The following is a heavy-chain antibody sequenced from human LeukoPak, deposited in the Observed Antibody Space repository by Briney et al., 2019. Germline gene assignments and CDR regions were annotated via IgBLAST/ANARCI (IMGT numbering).Heavy chain of an antibody. V-gene: IGHV3-30*04. CDR2: ISYDGSNK. Sequence: GGSLRLSCAASGFTFSSYSIHWVRQAPGKGLEWVAVISYDGSNKYYADSVKGRFTISRDNSKNTLYLQMNSLRAEDTAVYYCAKDLPLRGWGWYDSSGDPGYWGQGTLVTVSS. CDR1: GFTFSSYS. J-gene: IGHJ4*02. D-gene: IGHD3-22*01. CDR3: AKDLPLRGWGWYDSSGDPGY.